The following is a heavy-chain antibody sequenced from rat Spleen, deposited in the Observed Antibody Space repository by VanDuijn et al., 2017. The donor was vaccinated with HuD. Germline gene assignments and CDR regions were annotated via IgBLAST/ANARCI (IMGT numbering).Heavy chain of an antibody. D-gene: IGHD1-2*01. Sequence: EVQLVESDGGLVQPGRSLKLSCAASGFTFSDYYMAWVRQAPTRGLEWVATISYDGSNTYYRDSVKGRFTISRDNAKSTLYLQMDSLRSEDTAIYYCAKAAVYYFDYWGQGVMVTVSS. CDR1: GFTFSDYY. CDR2: ISYDGSNT. V-gene: IGHV5-7*01. J-gene: IGHJ2*01. CDR3: AKAAVYYFDY.